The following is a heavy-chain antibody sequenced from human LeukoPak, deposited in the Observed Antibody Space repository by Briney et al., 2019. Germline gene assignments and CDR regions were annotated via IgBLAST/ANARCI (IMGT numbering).Heavy chain of an antibody. CDR1: GFTFSSYA. CDR3: AKYAPPTTVVTRFLDS. Sequence: GGSLRLSCAASGFTFSSYAMTWVRQAPGKGLEWVSVIGRYGGDIHYADSVEGRFTISRDNSKNTLYLQMDSLRVEDTAIYYCAKYAPPTTVVTRFLDSWGQGTLVTVSS. V-gene: IGHV3-23*01. J-gene: IGHJ4*02. CDR2: IGRYGGDI. D-gene: IGHD4-23*01.